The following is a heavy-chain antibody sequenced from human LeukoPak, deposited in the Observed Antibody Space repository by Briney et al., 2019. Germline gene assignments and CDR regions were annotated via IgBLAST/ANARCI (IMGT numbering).Heavy chain of an antibody. Sequence: VGSLRLSCAASGFTFSNYAMNWVRQASGKGLEWVFAISGSGGSTYYADSVKGRFTISRDNSKNTLYLQMNSLRDADTAVYYCASGLYSSSPWGRGNLVTVSS. V-gene: IGHV3-23*01. J-gene: IGHJ4*02. D-gene: IGHD6-6*01. CDR3: ASGLYSSSP. CDR2: ISGSGGST. CDR1: GFTFSNYA.